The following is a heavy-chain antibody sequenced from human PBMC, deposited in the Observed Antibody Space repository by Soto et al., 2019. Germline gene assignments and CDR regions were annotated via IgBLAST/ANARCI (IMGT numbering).Heavy chain of an antibody. CDR2: IVPLFGTP. CDR3: AKERVGEMDTGGYFDY. V-gene: IGHV1-69*01. CDR1: GGTFSNGA. J-gene: IGHJ4*02. D-gene: IGHD3-10*01. Sequence: QVHLVQSGAEVKRPGSSVKVSCKISGGTFSNGAFSWVRQAPGQGLEWMGGIVPLFGTPSYAQKFQGRVTVTADESSSTVYMELSSLTSEDTAIDYCAKERVGEMDTGGYFDYWGQGTLVSVSS.